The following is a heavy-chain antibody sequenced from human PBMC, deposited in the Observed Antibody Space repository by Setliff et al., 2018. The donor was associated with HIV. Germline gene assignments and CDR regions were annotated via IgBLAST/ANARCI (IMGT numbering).Heavy chain of an antibody. CDR3: ARGGVTYYDILTGSSMDV. J-gene: IGHJ6*02. D-gene: IGHD3-9*01. Sequence: GASVKVSCKSSGSTFSTYDINWVRQATGQGLEWMGWINTNIGNPTYAQGFTGRFVFSLDISVSTAYLQINSLKAEDTAVYYCARGGVTYYDILTGSSMDVWGQGTTVTVSS. V-gene: IGHV7-4-1*02. CDR1: GSTFSTYD. CDR2: INTNIGNP.